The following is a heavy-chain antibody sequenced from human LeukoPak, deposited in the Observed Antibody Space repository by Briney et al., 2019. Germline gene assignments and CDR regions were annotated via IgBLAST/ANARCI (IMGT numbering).Heavy chain of an antibody. Sequence: GGSLRLSCAASGFTFSSYGMHWVRQAPGKGLEWVAVTSYDGSNKYYADSVKGRFTISRGNSKNTLYLQMNSLRAEDTAVYYCAKSVAAVGARYDSSGYADYWGQGTQVTVSS. CDR3: AKSVAAVGARYDSSGYADY. CDR2: TSYDGSNK. J-gene: IGHJ4*02. D-gene: IGHD3-22*01. V-gene: IGHV3-30*18. CDR1: GFTFSSYG.